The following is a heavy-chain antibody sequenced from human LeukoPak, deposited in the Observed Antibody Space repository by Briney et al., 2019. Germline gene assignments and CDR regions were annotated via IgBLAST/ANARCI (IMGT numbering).Heavy chain of an antibody. J-gene: IGHJ4*02. D-gene: IGHD3-10*01. V-gene: IGHV3-21*01. CDR2: VSSSRSYI. CDR3: AGDAYGSGSSVDY. CDR1: GFTFSSYS. Sequence: KTGGSLRLSCAASGFTFSSYSMNWVRQAPGKGLEWVSSVSSSRSYIYYADSVKGRFTISRDNAKNSLYLQMNSLRAEDTAVYYCAGDAYGSGSSVDYWGQGTLVTVSS.